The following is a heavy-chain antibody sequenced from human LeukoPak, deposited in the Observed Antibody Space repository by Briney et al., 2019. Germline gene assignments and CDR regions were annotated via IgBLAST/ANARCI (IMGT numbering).Heavy chain of an antibody. Sequence: GGSLRLSCAASGFTVSTNYMSWVRQAPGKGLEWVSVIYSGGSTYYADSVKGRFTISRDNSKSTLYLQMNSLRAEDTAVYYCARDKSTSPSEWGQGTLVTVSS. D-gene: IGHD1-1*01. CDR3: ARDKSTSPSE. CDR1: GFTVSTNY. CDR2: IYSGGST. J-gene: IGHJ4*02. V-gene: IGHV3-66*01.